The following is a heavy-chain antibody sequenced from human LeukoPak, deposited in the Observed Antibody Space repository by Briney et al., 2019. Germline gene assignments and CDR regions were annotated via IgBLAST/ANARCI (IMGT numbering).Heavy chain of an antibody. Sequence: PSETLSLTCTVSGGSVSSDSYYWSWIRQPPGKGLEWIGYIYYSGSTNYNPSLKSRVTISVDTSKNQFSLKLSSVTAADTAVYYCARDRVDGYIYYFDYWGQGTLVTVSS. J-gene: IGHJ4*02. V-gene: IGHV4-61*01. CDR2: IYYSGST. CDR1: GGSVSSDSYY. CDR3: ARDRVDGYIYYFDY. D-gene: IGHD5-24*01.